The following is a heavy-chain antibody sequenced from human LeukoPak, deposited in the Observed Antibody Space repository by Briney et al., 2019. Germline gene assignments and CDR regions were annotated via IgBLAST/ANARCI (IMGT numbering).Heavy chain of an antibody. CDR3: ARGQQLAYYYYYYMDV. J-gene: IGHJ6*03. CDR1: GYTFTSYY. D-gene: IGHD6-13*01. V-gene: IGHV1-46*01. CDR2: INPTGDST. Sequence: ASVKVSCKASGYTFTSYYMHWVRQAPGQGLEWMGLINPTGDSTGYAQKFQGRVTMTRDMSTSTDYLELSSLRSEDTAVYYCARGQQLAYYYYYYMDVWGKGTTVTVSS.